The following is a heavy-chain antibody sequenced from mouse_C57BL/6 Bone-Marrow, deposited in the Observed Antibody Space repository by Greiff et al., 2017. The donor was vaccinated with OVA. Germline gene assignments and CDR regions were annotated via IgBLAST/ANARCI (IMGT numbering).Heavy chain of an antibody. Sequence: QVQLQQPGAELVMPGASVKLSCKASGYTFTSYWMHWVKQRPGQGLEWIREIDPSASYTNYNQKFKGKSPLTVDQSSGTAYMQLSSLTSDAAAVYYCAREDGYTWFADWGQGTLVTVSA. J-gene: IGHJ3*01. CDR3: AREDGYTWFAD. CDR1: GYTFTSYW. V-gene: IGHV1-69*01. CDR2: IDPSASYT. D-gene: IGHD2-3*01.